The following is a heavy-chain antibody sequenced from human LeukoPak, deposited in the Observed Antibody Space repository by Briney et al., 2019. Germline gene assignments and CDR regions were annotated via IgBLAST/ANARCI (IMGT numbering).Heavy chain of an antibody. CDR2: IYPGDSDT. D-gene: IGHD1-1*01. V-gene: IGHV5-51*07. J-gene: IGHJ4*02. CDR3: ARQGNNWYSFNY. CDR1: GYTFTNNW. Sequence: GESLKISCKGSGYTFTNNWIGWVHQMPGKGLEWMGIIYPGDSDTRYSPSFQGQVTISADKSISTAYLQWSSLKASDTAMYYCARQGNNWYSFNYWGQGTLVTVSS.